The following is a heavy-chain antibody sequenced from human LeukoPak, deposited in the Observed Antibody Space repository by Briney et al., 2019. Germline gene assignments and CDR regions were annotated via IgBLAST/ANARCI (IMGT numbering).Heavy chain of an antibody. J-gene: IGHJ4*02. CDR2: ISSNGGST. CDR3: ARRAPGFSSGWLDY. V-gene: IGHV3-64*01. Sequence: GGSLRLSCAASGFTFSSYNMNWVRQAPGKGLEYVSAISSNGGSTFYENSVKGRFTISRDNSKNTLYLQMGSLRAEDMAVYYCARRAPGFSSGWLDYWGQGTLVTVSS. D-gene: IGHD6-19*01. CDR1: GFTFSSYN.